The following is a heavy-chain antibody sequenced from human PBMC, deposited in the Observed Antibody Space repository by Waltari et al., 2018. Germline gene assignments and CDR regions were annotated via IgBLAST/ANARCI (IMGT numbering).Heavy chain of an antibody. CDR3: ARDLGTTVTEPYFDS. D-gene: IGHD4-17*01. CDR2: IIPMDGVT. Sequence: QVQLVQSGAEVKEPGSSVKVSCKASRGTFRIYGIPWLRQDPGQGLEWMGRIIPMDGVTNYAQKFQGRVTISADKSTYTAYMDLSSLTSEDTAVYFCARDLGTTVTEPYFDSWGQGTLVTVSS. J-gene: IGHJ4*02. CDR1: RGTFRIYG. V-gene: IGHV1-69*09.